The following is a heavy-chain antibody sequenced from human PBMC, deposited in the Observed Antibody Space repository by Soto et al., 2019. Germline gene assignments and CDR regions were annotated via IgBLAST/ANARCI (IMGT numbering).Heavy chain of an antibody. CDR3: ARYNIAAAGPADY. CDR2: INADNVNT. Sequence: QVQLVQPGAEVKKPGASVKVSCKASGYTFTSYAMHWVRQAPGQMREWMGWINADNVNTKYSQKFQGRVTITRDASASTAYMELNSLRSEVTAVHYCARYNIAAAGPADYWGQRALVTVSS. D-gene: IGHD6-13*01. CDR1: GYTFTSYA. V-gene: IGHV1-3*01. J-gene: IGHJ4*02.